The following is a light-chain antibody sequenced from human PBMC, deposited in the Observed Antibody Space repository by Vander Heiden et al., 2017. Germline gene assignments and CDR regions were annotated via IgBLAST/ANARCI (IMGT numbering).Light chain of an antibody. V-gene: IGKV3-11*01. CDR3: QQRSNWPRVT. CDR2: ETS. Sequence: VLTPSPATLSLSPGERATLSCRASQSVSKSLAWYQQKPGQAPRLLIYETSNRATGNPARFSGSGSETNFSLTISSLEAADSAVYYCQQRSNWPRVTFGGGTKVEIK. J-gene: IGKJ4*01. CDR1: QSVSKS.